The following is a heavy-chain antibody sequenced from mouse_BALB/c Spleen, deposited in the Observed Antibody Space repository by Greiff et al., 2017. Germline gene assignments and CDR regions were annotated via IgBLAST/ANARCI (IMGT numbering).Heavy chain of an antibody. CDR1: GFSLTSYG. J-gene: IGHJ2*01. Sequence: QVQLKESGPGLVAPSQSLSITCTVSGFSLTSYGVHWVRQPPGKGLEWLGVIWAGGSTNYNSDIMSSLSISKDNSKSQVFLKMSSLHTDDTAMYYCARGGWGYFDYWGQGTTLTVSS. CDR2: IWAGGST. CDR3: ARGGWGYFDY. D-gene: IGHD3-3*01. V-gene: IGHV2-9*02.